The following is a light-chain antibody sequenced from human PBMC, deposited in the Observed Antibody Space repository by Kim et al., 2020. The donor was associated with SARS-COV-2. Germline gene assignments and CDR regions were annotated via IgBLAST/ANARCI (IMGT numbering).Light chain of an antibody. CDR2: DDS. J-gene: IGLJ2*01. CDR1: NIGSKS. CDR3: QVWDSSSDHPHVV. V-gene: IGLV3-21*03. Sequence: GKKARITCGGNNIGSKSVHWDQQKPGQAPVLVVYDDSDRPSGIPERFSGSNSGNTATLTISRVEAGDEADYYCQVWDSSSDHPHVVFGGGTQLTVL.